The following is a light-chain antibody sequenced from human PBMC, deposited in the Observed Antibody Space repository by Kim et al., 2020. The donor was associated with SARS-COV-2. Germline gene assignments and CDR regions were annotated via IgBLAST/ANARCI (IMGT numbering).Light chain of an antibody. CDR1: QSISSW. CDR3: QQYNSYSWA. CDR2: KAS. Sequence: DIQMTQSPSTLSASVGDRVTITCRASQSISSWLAWYQQKPGKAPKLLIYKASSLESGVPSRFSGSGSGTEFTLTISSLQPDDFATYYCQQYNSYSWAFGQRTKLEI. V-gene: IGKV1-5*03. J-gene: IGKJ1*01.